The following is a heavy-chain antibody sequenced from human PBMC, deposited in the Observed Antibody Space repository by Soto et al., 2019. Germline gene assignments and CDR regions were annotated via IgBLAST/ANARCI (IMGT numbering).Heavy chain of an antibody. Sequence: GGSLTLSRAASGFSVSSNYTSWCRQAPGKGLEWVANIKQDGSEKYYVDSVKGRFTISRDNAKNSVHLQMNSLRVEDTAVYYCAREVDGNNSGYWGQGTLVTVSS. CDR3: AREVDGNNSGY. CDR1: GFSVSSNY. V-gene: IGHV3-7*01. CDR2: IKQDGSEK. J-gene: IGHJ4*02. D-gene: IGHD6-19*01.